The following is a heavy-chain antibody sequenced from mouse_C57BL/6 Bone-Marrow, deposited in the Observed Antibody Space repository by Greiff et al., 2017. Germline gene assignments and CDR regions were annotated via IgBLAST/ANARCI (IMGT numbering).Heavy chain of an antibody. CDR2: IDPNSGGT. J-gene: IGHJ3*01. V-gene: IGHV1-72*01. CDR3: ARKKRPGSSLRHRGWFAY. CDR1: GYTFTSYW. Sequence: QVQLQQPGAELVKPGASVKLSCKASGYTFTSYWMHWVKQRPGRGLEWIGRIDPNSGGTKYNEKFKSKATLTVDKPSSTAYMQLSSLTSEDSAVYYCARKKRPGSSLRHRGWFAYWGEGTLVTVSA. D-gene: IGHD1-1*01.